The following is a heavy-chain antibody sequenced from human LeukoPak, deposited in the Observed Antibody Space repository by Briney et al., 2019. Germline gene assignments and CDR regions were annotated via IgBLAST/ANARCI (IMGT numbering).Heavy chain of an antibody. CDR3: AKPHTTGNNYYYYTDV. Sequence: GGSLRLSCVASGFTFSNYAMSWVRQAPGKGLEWVSAISSSGASTFYADSVKGRFTISRDNSKNTLYLQMNSLRAEDTAVYYCAKPHTTGNNYYYYTDVWGKGTTVTVSS. CDR2: ISSSGAST. J-gene: IGHJ6*03. D-gene: IGHD1-1*01. CDR1: GFTFSNYA. V-gene: IGHV3-23*01.